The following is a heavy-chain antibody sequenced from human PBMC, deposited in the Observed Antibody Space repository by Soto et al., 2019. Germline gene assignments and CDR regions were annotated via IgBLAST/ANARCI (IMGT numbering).Heavy chain of an antibody. CDR2: INPNSGGT. V-gene: IGHV1-2*02. CDR3: ARGGYSSGWYVPRYGMDV. Sequence: GASVKVSCKASGYTFTGYYMHWLRQAPGQGLEWMGWINPNSGGTNYAQKFQGRVTMTRDTSISTAYMELSRLRSDDTAVYSCARGGYSSGWYVPRYGMDVWGQGTTVTVSS. CDR1: GYTFTGYY. D-gene: IGHD6-19*01. J-gene: IGHJ6*02.